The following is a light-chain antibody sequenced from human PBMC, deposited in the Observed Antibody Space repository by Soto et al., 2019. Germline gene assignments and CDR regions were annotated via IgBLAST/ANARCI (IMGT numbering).Light chain of an antibody. V-gene: IGKV3-11*01. CDR2: AAS. J-gene: IGKJ4*01. Sequence: EIVLTQSPATLSLSPGDRATLSCRASQSVDYYLAWYQQKPGQAPRLLIYAASNRATGTPARFSGSGSGTDFTLAISSLEPEDFAVYYCQQRSNWPLTFGGGNKV. CDR1: QSVDYY. CDR3: QQRSNWPLT.